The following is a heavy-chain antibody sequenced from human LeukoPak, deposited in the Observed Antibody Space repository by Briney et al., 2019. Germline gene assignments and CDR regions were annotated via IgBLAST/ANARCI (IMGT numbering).Heavy chain of an antibody. CDR3: ANCEHEEWELLSFDY. J-gene: IGHJ4*02. D-gene: IGHD1-26*01. V-gene: IGHV3-30*02. Sequence: GGSLRLSCAAPGFTFSSYGMHWVRPAPGKGLEWVAFIRYDGSNKYYADSVKGRFTISRDNSKNTLYLQMNSLRAEDTAVYYCANCEHEEWELLSFDYWGQGTLVTVSS. CDR1: GFTFSSYG. CDR2: IRYDGSNK.